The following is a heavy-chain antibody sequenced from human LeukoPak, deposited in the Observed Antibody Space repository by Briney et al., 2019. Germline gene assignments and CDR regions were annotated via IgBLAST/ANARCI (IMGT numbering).Heavy chain of an antibody. Sequence: GGSLRLSCAASGFTVSSNYMSWVRQAPGEGLEWVSISYDDYVTYYADSVKGRFTISRDNSKNTLYLQMNNLRAGDTAIYYCATGRYYFDYWGQGTLVTVSS. V-gene: IGHV3-53*01. J-gene: IGHJ4*02. CDR2: SYDDYVT. CDR1: GFTVSSNY. CDR3: ATGRYYFDY.